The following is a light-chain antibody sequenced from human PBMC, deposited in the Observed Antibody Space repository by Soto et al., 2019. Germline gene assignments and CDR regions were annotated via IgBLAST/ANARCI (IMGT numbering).Light chain of an antibody. CDR1: QSVSSSY. V-gene: IGKV3-20*01. CDR3: QQYGSSPGT. Sequence: IVLTQSPGTLSWSPVERATLSCRASQSVSSSYLAWYQQKPGQAPRLLIYGASSRATGIPDRFSGSGSGTDFTLTISRLEPEDFAVYYCQQYGSSPGTFGQGTKWISN. CDR2: GAS. J-gene: IGKJ1*01.